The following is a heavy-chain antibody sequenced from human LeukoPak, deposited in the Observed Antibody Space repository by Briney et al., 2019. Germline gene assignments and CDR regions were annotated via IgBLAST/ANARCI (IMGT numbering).Heavy chain of an antibody. V-gene: IGHV3-30*19. J-gene: IGHJ4*02. Sequence: GGSLRLSCAASGFTFSSYGMHWVRQAPGKGLEWVAVIWYDGSNKYYADSVKGRFTISRDNSKNTLYLQMKSLRAEDTAVYYCAREFLNYYGSGSYSSYWGQGTLVTVSS. CDR3: AREFLNYYGSGSYSSY. CDR2: IWYDGSNK. D-gene: IGHD3-10*01. CDR1: GFTFSSYG.